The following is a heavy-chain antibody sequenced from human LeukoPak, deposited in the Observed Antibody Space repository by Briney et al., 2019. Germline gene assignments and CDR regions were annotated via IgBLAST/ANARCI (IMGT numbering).Heavy chain of an antibody. J-gene: IGHJ4*02. Sequence: PGGSLRLSCAASGFTFSSYAMSWVRQAPGKGLEWVLAISGSGGSTYYADSVKGRFTISRDNSKNTLYLQMNSLRAEDTAVYYCARDHYDILTGSDYWGQGTLVTVFS. CDR3: ARDHYDILTGSDY. CDR1: GFTFSSYA. V-gene: IGHV3-23*01. D-gene: IGHD3-9*01. CDR2: ISGSGGST.